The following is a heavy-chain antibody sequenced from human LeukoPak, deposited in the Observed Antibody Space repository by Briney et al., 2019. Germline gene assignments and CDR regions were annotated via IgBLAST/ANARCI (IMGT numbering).Heavy chain of an antibody. V-gene: IGHV1-18*04. J-gene: IGHJ5*02. CDR3: ARDVVRGVMYNWFDP. CDR2: ISAYNGNT. D-gene: IGHD3-10*01. Sequence: ASVNVSCKASGHTFTSYGISWVRQAPGQGLEWMGWISAYNGNTNYAQKLQGRVTMTTDTSTSTAYMELRSLRSDDTAVYYCARDVVRGVMYNWFDPWGQGTLVTVSS. CDR1: GHTFTSYG.